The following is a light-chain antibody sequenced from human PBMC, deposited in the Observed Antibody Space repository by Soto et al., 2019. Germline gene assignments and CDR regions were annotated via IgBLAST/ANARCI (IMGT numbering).Light chain of an antibody. V-gene: IGKV3-11*01. J-gene: IGKJ1*01. CDR2: DVS. CDR3: QQRYDWPWT. Sequence: IVLTQSPAIMSLSPGESASLSCRASQSVSDYLAWYQQKPGQAPRLFIYDVSKRATGSPARFSGSGSGTDLTLTISSREREDFAVYFCQQRYDWPWTFGLGTKVEI. CDR1: QSVSDY.